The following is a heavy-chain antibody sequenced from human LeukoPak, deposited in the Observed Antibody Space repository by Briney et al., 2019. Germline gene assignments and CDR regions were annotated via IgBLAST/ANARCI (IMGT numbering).Heavy chain of an antibody. CDR2: ISAYNGNT. D-gene: IGHD3-3*01. Sequence: GASVKVSCKASGYTFTSYGISWVRQAPGQGLEWMGWISAYNGNTNYAQKLQGRVTMTTDTSTSTAYMELRSLRSDDTAVYYCARGRDFWSGYYINFGFDYWGQGTLVTVSS. V-gene: IGHV1-18*01. J-gene: IGHJ4*02. CDR1: GYTFTSYG. CDR3: ARGRDFWSGYYINFGFDY.